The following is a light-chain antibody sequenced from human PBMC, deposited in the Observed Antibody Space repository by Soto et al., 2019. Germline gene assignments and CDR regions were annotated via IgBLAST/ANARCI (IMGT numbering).Light chain of an antibody. J-gene: IGKJ2*01. V-gene: IGKV1-8*01. CDR3: QQYYSYSYT. CDR1: QGISSY. CDR2: AAS. Sequence: AIRMTQSPSSFSASTGDRVTITCRPSQGISSYLAWYQQKPGKAPKLLIYAASTLQSGVPSRFSGSGSGTDFTLTISCLQSEDFATYYCQQYYSYSYTFGQGTKLEIK.